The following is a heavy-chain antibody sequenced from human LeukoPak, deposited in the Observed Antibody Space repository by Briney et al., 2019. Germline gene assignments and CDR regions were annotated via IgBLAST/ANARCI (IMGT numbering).Heavy chain of an antibody. V-gene: IGHV3-9*01. D-gene: IGHD3-22*01. Sequence: GGSLRLSCAASGFTFDDYAMHWVWQAPGKGLEWVSGISWNSGSIGYADSVKGRFTISRDNAKNSLYLQMNSLRAEDTALYYCAKDMRDSSGYYREFDYWGQGTLVTVSS. J-gene: IGHJ4*02. CDR3: AKDMRDSSGYYREFDY. CDR2: ISWNSGSI. CDR1: GFTFDDYA.